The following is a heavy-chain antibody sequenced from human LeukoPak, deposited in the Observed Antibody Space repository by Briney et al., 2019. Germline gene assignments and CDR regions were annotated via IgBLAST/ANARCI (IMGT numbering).Heavy chain of an antibody. D-gene: IGHD3-10*01. CDR1: GFTFSSYA. Sequence: LTGGSLRLSCAASGFTFSSYAMSWVRQAPGKGLEWVSAISGSGGSTYYADSVKGRFTISRDNSKNTLYLQMNSLRAEDTAVYYCARGSGSYYYYYYMDVWGKGTTVTISS. J-gene: IGHJ6*03. CDR2: ISGSGGST. V-gene: IGHV3-23*01. CDR3: ARGSGSYYYYYYMDV.